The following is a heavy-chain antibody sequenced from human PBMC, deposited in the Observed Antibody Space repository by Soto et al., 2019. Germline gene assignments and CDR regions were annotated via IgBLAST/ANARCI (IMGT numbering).Heavy chain of an antibody. CDR1: GFSLSTNGVG. V-gene: IGHV2-5*02. J-gene: IGHJ4*02. D-gene: IGHD4-17*01. Sequence: QITLKESGPPLVKPTQTLTLTCSFSGFSLSTNGVGVGWIRQPPGKALEWLALIYWDDSKHYSPSLNSRLTITKDTSRNLVVLTMTNMEPVDTATYYCAKKGGGHYILGYWGQGTLVTVSS. CDR3: AKKGGGHYILGY. CDR2: IYWDDSK.